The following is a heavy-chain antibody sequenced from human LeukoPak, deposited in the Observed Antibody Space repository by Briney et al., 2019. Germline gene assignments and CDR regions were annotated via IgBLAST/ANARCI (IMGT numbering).Heavy chain of an antibody. CDR2: INPTSGGT. J-gene: IGHJ4*02. D-gene: IGHD2-21*01. Sequence: ASVKVSCKASGDTFSGYSIHWLRQAPGQGLDWMGWINPTSGGTNYAQKFQDRVTMTRDTSTSTAYMELSRVTSDDTAVYYCARIYNGGGEWYFDDWGQGTLVTVSS. CDR1: GDTFSGYS. V-gene: IGHV1-2*02. CDR3: ARIYNGGGEWYFDD.